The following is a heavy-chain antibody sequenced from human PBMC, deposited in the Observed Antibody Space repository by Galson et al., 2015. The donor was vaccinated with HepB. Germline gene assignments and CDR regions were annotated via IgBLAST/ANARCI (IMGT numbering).Heavy chain of an antibody. D-gene: IGHD2-21*02. CDR3: VKDIRGGWSDFDCSS. J-gene: IGHJ4*02. Sequence: SLRLSCAAYVFTFKNFAMRWVRQAPRKGLEWVADISGRGDKTSYAESVKGRFTISRDNLRSTLYLQMSSLRAEDTAKYYCVKDIRGGWSDFDCSSWGRGTLVTVSS. V-gene: IGHV3-23*01. CDR1: VFTFKNFA. CDR2: ISGRGDKT.